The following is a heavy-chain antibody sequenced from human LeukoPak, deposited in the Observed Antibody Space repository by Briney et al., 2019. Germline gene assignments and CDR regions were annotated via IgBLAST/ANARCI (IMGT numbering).Heavy chain of an antibody. CDR2: ISYTGTYI. Sequence: PGGSLRLSCAASAFSLNAHNMNWVRQAPEKGLEWVSSISYTGTYIYYADSVKGRFTISRDNAQNSLYLQMNSLRAEDTAIYYCVRDRGTYRPIDYWGQGTLVTVSS. CDR3: VRDRGTYRPIDY. CDR1: AFSLNAHN. V-gene: IGHV3-21*04. D-gene: IGHD1-26*01. J-gene: IGHJ4*02.